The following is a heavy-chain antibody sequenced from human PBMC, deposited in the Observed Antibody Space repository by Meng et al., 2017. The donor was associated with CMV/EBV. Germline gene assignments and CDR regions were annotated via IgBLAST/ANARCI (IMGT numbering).Heavy chain of an antibody. D-gene: IGHD6-19*01. V-gene: IGHV1-46*01. Sequence: LPSYYTARGRPGPGQGLEWMGIINPSGGSTSYAQKFQGRVTMTRDTSTSTVYMELSSLRSEDTAVYYCAREGSSGSAYYFDYWGQGTLVTVSS. CDR3: AREGSSGSAYYFDY. CDR1: LPSYY. CDR2: INPSGGST. J-gene: IGHJ4*02.